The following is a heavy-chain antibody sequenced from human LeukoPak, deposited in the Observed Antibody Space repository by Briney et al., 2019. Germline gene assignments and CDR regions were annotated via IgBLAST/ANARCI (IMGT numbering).Heavy chain of an antibody. CDR1: GFTFSTYA. CDR3: AREGYGDYSESFDY. D-gene: IGHD4-17*01. V-gene: IGHV3-69-1*01. CDR2: IGGSRSI. Sequence: PGGSLRLSCAASGFTFSTYAMNWVRQAPGKGLEWVSSIGGSRSIYYADSVKGRFTISRDNAKNSLYLQMNTVRAEDTAVYYCAREGYGDYSESFDYWGQGTLVTVSS. J-gene: IGHJ4*02.